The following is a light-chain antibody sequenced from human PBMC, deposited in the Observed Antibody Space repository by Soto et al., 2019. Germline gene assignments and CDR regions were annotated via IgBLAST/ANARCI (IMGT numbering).Light chain of an antibody. CDR3: QQYYSSPFT. V-gene: IGKV4-1*01. CDR2: WAS. Sequence: DIVMTQSPDSLAVSLGERATTNCKSSQSVLYSSNNKNYLAWYQQKPGQPPKLHIYWASTRESGVPDRFSGGWSGTDFTLTISSLQAEDVAVYSCQQYYSSPFTFGGGTKVEIK. J-gene: IGKJ4*01. CDR1: QSVLYSSNNKNY.